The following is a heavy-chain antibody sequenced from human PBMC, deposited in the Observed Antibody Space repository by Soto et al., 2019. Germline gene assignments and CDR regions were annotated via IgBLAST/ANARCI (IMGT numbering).Heavy chain of an antibody. CDR1: GYNFANYW. Sequence: GESLKISCKGSGYNFANYWIGWVRQMSGKGLEWMGIIRPSTSDTHYSPTFQGQVTISADKSISTAYLQWASLKASDTAIYYCARWSVAKDAMDVWGQGTTVTVSS. CDR3: ARWSVAKDAMDV. V-gene: IGHV5-51*01. J-gene: IGHJ6*02. D-gene: IGHD5-12*01. CDR2: IRPSTSDT.